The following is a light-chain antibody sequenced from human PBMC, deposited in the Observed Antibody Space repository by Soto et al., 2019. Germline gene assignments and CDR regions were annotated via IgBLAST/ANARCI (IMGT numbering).Light chain of an antibody. V-gene: IGKV3-11*01. Sequence: EIVLTQSPATLSLSPGERATLSCRASQSVSSYLAWYQQKPGQAPRLLIYDASNRATGIPARFSGSGSGTDFTLTISRLEPDDFAVYYCQQRTNWPWTFGQGTKVDIK. CDR1: QSVSSY. CDR2: DAS. CDR3: QQRTNWPWT. J-gene: IGKJ1*01.